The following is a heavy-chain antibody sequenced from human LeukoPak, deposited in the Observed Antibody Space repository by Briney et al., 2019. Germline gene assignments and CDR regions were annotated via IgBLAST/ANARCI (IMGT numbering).Heavy chain of an antibody. Sequence: GGSLRLSCAASGFTFSSYAMSRVRQAPGKGLEWVSAISGSGGSTYYADSVKGRFTISRDNSKNTLYLQMNSLRAEDTAVYYCAKEEFQYYYDSSGYFRYWGQGTLVTVSS. V-gene: IGHV3-23*01. J-gene: IGHJ4*02. CDR3: AKEEFQYYYDSSGYFRY. D-gene: IGHD3-22*01. CDR2: ISGSGGST. CDR1: GFTFSSYA.